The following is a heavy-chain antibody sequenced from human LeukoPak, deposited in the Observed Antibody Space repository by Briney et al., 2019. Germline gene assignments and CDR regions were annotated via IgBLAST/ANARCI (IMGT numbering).Heavy chain of an antibody. V-gene: IGHV4-59*08. CDR2: IYYSGST. CDR1: GGSISSYY. CDR3: ARHLWLDAFDI. D-gene: IGHD3-10*01. J-gene: IGHJ3*02. Sequence: PSETLSLTCTVSGGSISSYYWSWIRQPPGKGLEWIGYIYYSGSTNYNPSLKSRVTISVDTSKNQFSLKLSSVTAADTAVYYCARHLWLDAFDIWGQGTMVTVSS.